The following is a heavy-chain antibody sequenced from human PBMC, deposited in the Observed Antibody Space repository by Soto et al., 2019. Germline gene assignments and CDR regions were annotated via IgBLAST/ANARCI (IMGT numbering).Heavy chain of an antibody. CDR3: ARENEKELVRWNWFDP. V-gene: IGHV4-31*03. Sequence: SETLSLTCTVSGGSISSGGYYWSWIRQHPGKGLEWIGYIYYSGSTYYNPSLKSRVTISVDTSKNQFSLKLSSVTAADTAVYYCARENEKELVRWNWFDPWGQGTLVTVSS. CDR2: IYYSGST. J-gene: IGHJ5*02. CDR1: GGSISSGGYY. D-gene: IGHD6-13*01.